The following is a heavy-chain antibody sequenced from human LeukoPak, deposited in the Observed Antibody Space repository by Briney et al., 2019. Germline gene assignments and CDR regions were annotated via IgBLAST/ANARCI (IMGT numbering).Heavy chain of an antibody. D-gene: IGHD3-3*01. CDR3: ASGSRSGYYVGY. CDR2: IYAGGNT. V-gene: IGHV3-53*01. Sequence: GGSLRLSCAASGFTVNINYLSWVRQAPGKGLEWVSVIYAGGNTYYADSVKGRFTISRDNAKNSLYLQMNSLRAEDTALYYCASGSRSGYYVGYWGQGTLVTVSS. CDR1: GFTVNINY. J-gene: IGHJ4*02.